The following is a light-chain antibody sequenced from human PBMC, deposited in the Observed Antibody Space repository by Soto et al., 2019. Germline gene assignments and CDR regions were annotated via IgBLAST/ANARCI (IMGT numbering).Light chain of an antibody. Sequence: DIQMPQSPSTLSASVGDRDTITCRASQSISSWLAWYQHKPGEAPKLLISQASILESGVPARFSGSGSGTEFTLTITSLQPEDFTTYYRQHYTSYWTFGQGTKVDIK. J-gene: IGKJ1*01. V-gene: IGKV1-5*03. CDR1: QSISSW. CDR2: QAS. CDR3: QHYTSYWT.